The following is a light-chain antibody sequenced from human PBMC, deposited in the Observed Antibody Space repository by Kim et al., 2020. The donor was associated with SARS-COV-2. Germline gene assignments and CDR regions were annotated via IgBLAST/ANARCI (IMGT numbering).Light chain of an antibody. Sequence: GQKVTLSCSGSSSNIGNNYVSWYQQLPGTAPKLLIYDNNKRPSGIPDRFSGSKSGTSATLGITGLQTGDEADYYCGTWDSSLGAGVFGGGTKLTVL. CDR1: SSNIGNNY. J-gene: IGLJ3*02. V-gene: IGLV1-51*01. CDR2: DNN. CDR3: GTWDSSLGAGV.